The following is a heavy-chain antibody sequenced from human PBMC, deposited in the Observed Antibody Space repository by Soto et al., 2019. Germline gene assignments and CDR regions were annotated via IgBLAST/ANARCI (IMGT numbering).Heavy chain of an antibody. J-gene: IGHJ4*02. Sequence: QMQLVQSGAEVKKPGSSVKVSCKASGGTFSSYAISWVRQAPGQGLEWMGGIIPIFGTANYAQKFQGRVTITADKSTSTAYMELSSLRSEDTAVYYCARDLGCSSTSCSPAVFDYWGQGTLVTVSS. CDR1: GGTFSSYA. V-gene: IGHV1-69*06. D-gene: IGHD2-2*01. CDR3: ARDLGCSSTSCSPAVFDY. CDR2: IIPIFGTA.